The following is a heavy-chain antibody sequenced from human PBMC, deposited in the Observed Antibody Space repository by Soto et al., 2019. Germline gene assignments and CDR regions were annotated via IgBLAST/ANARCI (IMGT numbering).Heavy chain of an antibody. CDR2: IYYSGST. J-gene: IGHJ4*02. CDR3: ARVYGGYLDY. V-gene: IGHV4-59*01. CDR1: GGSISRYH. Sequence: SETPSITCTVHGGSISRYHWSWIRQPPGKGLEWIGYIYYSGSTNYNPSLKSRVTISVDTSKNQFSLKLSSVTAADTAVYYCARVYGGYLDYWGQGTLVTVS. D-gene: IGHD2-15*01.